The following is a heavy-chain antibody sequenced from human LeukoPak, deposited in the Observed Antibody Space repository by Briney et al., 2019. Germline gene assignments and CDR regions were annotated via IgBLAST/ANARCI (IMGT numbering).Heavy chain of an antibody. D-gene: IGHD3-10*01. CDR1: GFTFSSYS. Sequence: GGSLRLSCAASGFTFSSYSMNWVRQAPGKGLEWVSSITSSSSYIYYADSVKGRFTISRDNARNSLYLQMNSLRAEDTAVYYCAKSAYYYGSGSYPDYYYYYMDVWGKGTTVTISS. J-gene: IGHJ6*03. CDR2: ITSSSSYI. CDR3: AKSAYYYGSGSYPDYYYYYMDV. V-gene: IGHV3-21*04.